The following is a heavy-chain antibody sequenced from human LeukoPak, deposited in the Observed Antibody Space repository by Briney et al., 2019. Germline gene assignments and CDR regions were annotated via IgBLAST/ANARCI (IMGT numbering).Heavy chain of an antibody. CDR2: ISISGDTI. CDR3: ARNQRGLKRDY. J-gene: IGHJ4*02. CDR1: GLSFSDFE. V-gene: IGHV3-48*03. Sequence: GGSLRLSCAAYGLSFSDFEMNWVRQAAGKGVEWVSYISISGDTIYYADSEKGRFTISRDNAKNSMYLQMNSPAAEDTAVYCCARNQRGLKRDYWGQGTLVTVSS.